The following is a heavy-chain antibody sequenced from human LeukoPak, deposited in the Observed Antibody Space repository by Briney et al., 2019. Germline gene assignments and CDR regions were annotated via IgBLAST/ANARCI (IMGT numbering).Heavy chain of an antibody. D-gene: IGHD3-10*01. CDR1: GFTFDDYA. CDR3: VGVETITMVRGASGDV. V-gene: IGHV3-66*02. CDR2: IHSGGRA. J-gene: IGHJ6*04. Sequence: GGSLRLSCAASGFTFDDYAMNWVRQAPGKGLEWVSVIHSGGRAYYADSVKGRFTTSRDNSKNTLDLQMDSLSVEDTAVYYCVGVETITMVRGASGDVWGKGTTVTVSS.